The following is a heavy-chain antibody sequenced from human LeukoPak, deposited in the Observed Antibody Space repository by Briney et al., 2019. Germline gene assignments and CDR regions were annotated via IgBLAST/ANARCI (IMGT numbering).Heavy chain of an antibody. CDR3: AREVVVTPILYYFDY. CDR1: GGSISSGGYY. Sequence: SETLSLTCAVSGGSISSGGYYWSWIRQHPGKGLEWIGYTYYSGSTYYNPSLKSRVTISVDTSKNQFSLKLSSVTAADTAVYYCAREVVVTPILYYFDYWGQGTLVTVSS. J-gene: IGHJ4*02. D-gene: IGHD2-21*02. CDR2: TYYSGST. V-gene: IGHV4-31*11.